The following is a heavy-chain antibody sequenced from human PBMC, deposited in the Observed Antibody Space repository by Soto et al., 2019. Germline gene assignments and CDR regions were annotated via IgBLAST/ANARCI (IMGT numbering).Heavy chain of an antibody. V-gene: IGHV3-23*01. J-gene: IGHJ3*02. CDR3: AKDLDRASWVNLQGDAFDI. CDR2: ISGSGGST. Sequence: EVQLLESGGGLVQPGGSLRLSFAASGFTFSSYAMSWVRQAPGKVLEWVSAISGSGGSTYYADSVKGRFTISRDNSKNTLYLQMNSLRAEDTAVYYCAKDLDRASWVNLQGDAFDIWGQGTIVTVSS. CDR1: GFTFSSYA. D-gene: IGHD3-16*01.